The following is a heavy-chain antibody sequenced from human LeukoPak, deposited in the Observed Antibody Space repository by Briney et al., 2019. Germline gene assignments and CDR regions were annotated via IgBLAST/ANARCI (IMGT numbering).Heavy chain of an antibody. V-gene: IGHV3-7*01. CDR1: GFTFSSYW. Sequence: GGSLRLSCAASGFTFSSYWMSWVRQAPGKGLEWVANITPDGSQKYYLDSVKGRFTISRDNAKNSLYLQMNSLRAEDTAVYCCARETMVRGVIIVRPLDYWGQGTLVTVSS. CDR2: ITPDGSQK. J-gene: IGHJ4*02. CDR3: ARETMVRGVIIVRPLDY. D-gene: IGHD3-10*01.